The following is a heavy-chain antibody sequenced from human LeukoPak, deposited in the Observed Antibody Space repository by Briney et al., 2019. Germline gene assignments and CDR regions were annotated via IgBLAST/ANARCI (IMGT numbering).Heavy chain of an antibody. CDR3: SRGRHNAFDI. Sequence: GGALRLSCAASGFIFSDSWMHWVRQAPGKGPGWVSRLTPDGGRTDYADSVKGRFTISRDNAKNTLYLQMNNLRADDTAVYYCSRGRHNAFDILGQGTMVTVSS. CDR2: LTPDGGRT. J-gene: IGHJ3*02. V-gene: IGHV3-74*01. CDR1: GFIFSDSW. D-gene: IGHD6-6*01.